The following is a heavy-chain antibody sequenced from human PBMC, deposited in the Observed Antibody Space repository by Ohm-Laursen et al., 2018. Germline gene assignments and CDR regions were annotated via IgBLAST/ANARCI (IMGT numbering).Heavy chain of an antibody. D-gene: IGHD3-22*01. CDR2: IYYTGST. J-gene: IGHJ4*02. CDR1: GGSISSYC. CDR3: ARRANSAYPYYLDH. V-gene: IGHV4-59*08. Sequence: SDTLSLTCTVSGGSISSYCWSWIRQPPGKGLEWIGYIYYTGSTSYNPSLKSRVTISVDTSKNQFSLKLSSVTAADTAVYYCARRANSAYPYYLDHWGQGTLVTVSS.